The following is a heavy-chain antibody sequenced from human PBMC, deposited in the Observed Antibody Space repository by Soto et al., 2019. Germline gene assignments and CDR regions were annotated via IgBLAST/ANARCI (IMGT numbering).Heavy chain of an antibody. V-gene: IGHV3-30*18. CDR2: ISYDGSNK. J-gene: IGHJ6*02. CDR1: GFTFSSYG. D-gene: IGHD5-18*01. Sequence: GGSLRLSCAASGFTFSSYGMHWVRQAPGKGLEWVAVISYDGSNKYYADSVKGRFTISRDNSKNTLYLQMNSLRAEDTAVYYCAKGYHWLWPYYYYGMDVWGQGTTVTVSS. CDR3: AKGYHWLWPYYYYGMDV.